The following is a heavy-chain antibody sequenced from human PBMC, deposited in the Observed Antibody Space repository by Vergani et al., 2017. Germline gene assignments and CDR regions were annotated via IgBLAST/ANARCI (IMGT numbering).Heavy chain of an antibody. CDR1: GFSLNTRGVS. CDR2: IYWNDDQ. Sequence: QITLKESGPTLVKPTQTLTLTCTFSGFSLNTRGVSVAWIRQPPGKALDWLALIYWNDDQHYSPSLNNRVTITKDTSKNQVVLTMTNMDYVDTGTYYCVYRKTEWGTTGCFYPFEYYYYMDVWGKGTTVTV. J-gene: IGHJ6*03. D-gene: IGHD1-1*01. V-gene: IGHV2-5*04. CDR3: VYRKTEWGTTGCFYPFEYYYYMDV.